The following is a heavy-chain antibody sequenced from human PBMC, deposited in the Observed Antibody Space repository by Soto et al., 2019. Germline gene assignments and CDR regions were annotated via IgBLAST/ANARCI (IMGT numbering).Heavy chain of an antibody. CDR1: GGSNGSYN. CDR2: IYPSGGT. CDR3: ARLNITGTECSAFPWLEP. J-gene: IGHJ5*02. Sequence: PSETLSLTRTFAGGSNGSYNSNWLRQPSREGRGRVGRIYPSGGTNYSRPLTSAGTMSVDTSKNQFSPNLSSVTAADTAVYYCARLNITGTECSAFPWLEPWGQRTLVTV. D-gene: IGHD1-20*01. V-gene: IGHV4-4*07.